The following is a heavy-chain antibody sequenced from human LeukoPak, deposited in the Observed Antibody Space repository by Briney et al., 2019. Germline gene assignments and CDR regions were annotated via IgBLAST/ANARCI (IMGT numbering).Heavy chain of an antibody. CDR3: ARDVITAGYYMDV. Sequence: SETLSLTCTVSGVSITSHYYSWIRQPPGKGLEWVGYMYYSGITNYNPSLKTRVTLSVDTSKNQFSLKLSSVTAADTAVYYCARDVITAGYYMDVWGKGTTVTVSS. CDR1: GVSITSHY. CDR2: MYYSGIT. V-gene: IGHV4-59*11. J-gene: IGHJ6*03. D-gene: IGHD3-16*02.